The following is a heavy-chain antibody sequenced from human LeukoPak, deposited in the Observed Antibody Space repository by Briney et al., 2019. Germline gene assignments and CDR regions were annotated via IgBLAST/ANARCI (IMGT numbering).Heavy chain of an antibody. CDR3: GRFTRSGDSVY. V-gene: IGHV3-7*04. J-gene: IGHJ4*02. CDR1: GVTFSSYW. D-gene: IGHD7-27*01. Sequence: GGSLRLSCAPSGVTFSSYWMSWVRQAPGKGLEWVANIKQDGSEKQYVDSVKGRFAISRDNAENSLYLQMNSLKAEDTAVYYCGRFTRSGDSVYWGQGTLVTVSS. CDR2: IKQDGSEK.